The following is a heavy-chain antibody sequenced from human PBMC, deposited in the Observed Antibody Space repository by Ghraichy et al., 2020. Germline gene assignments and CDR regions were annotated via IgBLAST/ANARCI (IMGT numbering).Heavy chain of an antibody. V-gene: IGHV4-59*01. J-gene: IGHJ6*03. Sequence: ESLNISCTVSGGSISTYYWTWIRQPPGMGLEWIGYVYYSGSTNYNPSLKSRVTISVDTSKNQFSLKLTSVTAADTAVYYCARGVQYSSSSKYYYYYMDVWGKGTTVTVSS. CDR3: ARGVQYSSSSKYYYYYMDV. CDR2: VYYSGST. CDR1: GGSISTYY. D-gene: IGHD6-6*01.